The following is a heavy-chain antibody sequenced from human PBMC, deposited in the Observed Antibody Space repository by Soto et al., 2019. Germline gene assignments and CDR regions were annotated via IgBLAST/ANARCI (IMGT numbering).Heavy chain of an antibody. D-gene: IGHD3-22*01. CDR3: ARDPRYDDSGGYYDY. CDR2: VSGSGSTT. V-gene: IGHV3-23*01. CDR1: GFSFTTYA. J-gene: IGHJ4*02. Sequence: EVQLLESGGGLVQPGGSLRLSCAASGFSFTTYAMGWVRQAPGKGLEWVSAVSGSGSTTYYADSVKGRFIISRNNAKTTAYLYMNSLRAEETAVYYCARDPRYDDSGGYYDYWGQGTLVTVSS.